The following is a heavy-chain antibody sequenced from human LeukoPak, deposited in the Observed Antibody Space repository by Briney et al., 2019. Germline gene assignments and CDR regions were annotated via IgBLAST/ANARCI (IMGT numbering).Heavy chain of an antibody. D-gene: IGHD5-18*01. V-gene: IGHV4-59*01. CDR1: GGSISSYY. J-gene: IGHJ4*02. CDR3: AKLGYPDY. Sequence: PSETLSLTCTVSGGSISSYYWSWIRLPPGKGLEWIGYIYYTGSTSYNPSLKSRVTISVDTSKSQFSLKLSSVTAADTAVYYCAKLGYPDYWGQGTLVTVSS. CDR2: IYYTGST.